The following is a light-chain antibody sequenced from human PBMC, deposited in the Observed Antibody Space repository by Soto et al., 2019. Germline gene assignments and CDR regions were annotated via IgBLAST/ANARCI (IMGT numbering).Light chain of an antibody. CDR2: WAS. CDR3: QESYSTPPQT. CDR1: QSVLSSSNNKNY. Sequence: DIVLTQSPESLAVSLGERATINCKSSQSVLSSSNNKNYLLWYQQKPGQPPKLLIYWASTRESGVPDRFSGSGSGTDFTLTISSLQAEDVAVYYCQESYSTPPQTFGQGTKVEIK. V-gene: IGKV4-1*01. J-gene: IGKJ1*01.